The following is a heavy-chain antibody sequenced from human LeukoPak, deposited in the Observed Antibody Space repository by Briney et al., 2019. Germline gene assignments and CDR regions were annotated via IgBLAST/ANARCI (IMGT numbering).Heavy chain of an antibody. Sequence: GGSLRLSCAATGSTFSSYNMNWVRQAPGKGLEWVSFISSSSSTIYYADSVKGRFTISRDNAKNSLYLQMNSLRAEDTAVYYCAREEVVQDSGSYYRYYYYMDVWGKGTTVTVSS. CDR3: AREEVVQDSGSYYRYYYYMDV. CDR1: GSTFSSYN. CDR2: ISSSSSTI. J-gene: IGHJ6*03. D-gene: IGHD1-26*01. V-gene: IGHV3-48*01.